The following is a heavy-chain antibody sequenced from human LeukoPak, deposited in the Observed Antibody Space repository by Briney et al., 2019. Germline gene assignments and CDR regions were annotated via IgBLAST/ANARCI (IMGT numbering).Heavy chain of an antibody. Sequence: PSETLSLTCTVSGGSISSYYWSWIRQPPGKGLEWIGYIYYSGSTNYNPSLKSRVTISVDTSKNQFSLKLSSVTAADTAVYYCARANLRGEYYFDYWGQGTLVTVSS. J-gene: IGHJ4*02. CDR2: IYYSGST. CDR1: GGSISSYY. D-gene: IGHD3-10*01. CDR3: ARANLRGEYYFDY. V-gene: IGHV4-59*01.